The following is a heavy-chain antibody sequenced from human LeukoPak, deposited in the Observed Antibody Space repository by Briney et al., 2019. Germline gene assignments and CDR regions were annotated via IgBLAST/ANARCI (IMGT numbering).Heavy chain of an antibody. CDR1: DDSFSSHY. CDR3: ARLGSSSSSYYYYYYMDV. Sequence: SETLSLTCGVSDDSFSSHYWTWIRQPPGKGLEWIGYISYIGSTNYNPSLKSRVTISIDTSKKQFSLKLSSVTAADTAVYYCARLGSSSSSYYYYYYMDVWGKGTTVTVSS. V-gene: IGHV4-59*08. D-gene: IGHD6-6*01. CDR2: ISYIGST. J-gene: IGHJ6*03.